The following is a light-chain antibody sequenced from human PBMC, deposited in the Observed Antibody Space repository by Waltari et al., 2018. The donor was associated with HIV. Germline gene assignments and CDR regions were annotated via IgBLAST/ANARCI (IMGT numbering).Light chain of an antibody. CDR3: QQFDDLPSIT. V-gene: IGKV1-33*01. CDR1: QDISNY. J-gene: IGKJ5*01. Sequence: DIQMTQSPSSLSASVGHRVTITCQASQDISNYLNWYQQKPGKAPKLLIYDASNLEKGGPSRFSGSGSGTDFTFTISSLQPEDIATYFCQQFDDLPSITFGQGTRVEIK. CDR2: DAS.